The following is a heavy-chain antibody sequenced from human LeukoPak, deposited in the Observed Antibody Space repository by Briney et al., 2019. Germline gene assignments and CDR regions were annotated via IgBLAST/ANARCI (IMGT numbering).Heavy chain of an antibody. CDR1: GFTFSSYA. D-gene: IGHD4-17*01. Sequence: GGPLRLSCAASGFTFSSYAMHWVRQAPGKGLEWVAVISYDGSNKYYADSVKGRFTISRDNSKNTLYLQMNSLRAEDTAVYYCARDRDYGDYFDYWGQGTLVTVSS. CDR3: ARDRDYGDYFDY. V-gene: IGHV3-30-3*01. CDR2: ISYDGSNK. J-gene: IGHJ4*02.